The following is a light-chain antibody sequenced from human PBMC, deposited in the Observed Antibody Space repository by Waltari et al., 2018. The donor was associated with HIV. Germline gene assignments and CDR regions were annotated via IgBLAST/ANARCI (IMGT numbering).Light chain of an antibody. V-gene: IGLV2-23*02. Sequence: QSALTQPASVSGSPGQSITISCTGTTSDVGGYNLVSWLQHHPDTVPKPIIYGVTKRPSGVSLRFSGSKSGNTAYLTISGLQAEDEADYYCYSYAGNSTWVFGGGTKLTVL. CDR3: YSYAGNSTWV. J-gene: IGLJ3*02. CDR2: GVT. CDR1: TSDVGGYNL.